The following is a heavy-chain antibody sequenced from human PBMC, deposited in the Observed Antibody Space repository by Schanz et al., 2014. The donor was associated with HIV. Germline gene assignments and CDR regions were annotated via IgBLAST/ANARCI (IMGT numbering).Heavy chain of an antibody. D-gene: IGHD3-10*01. V-gene: IGHV3-30*18. J-gene: IGHJ4*02. Sequence: QVQLVESGGGVVQPGRSLRLSCVAAGFTLSSYGMHWVRQAPGKGLEWVAFISYDGSTEYYADSVKGRFTISRDNSKNTLYLQMNSLRAEDTAVYYCAKGQRGVVRGDIDYWGQGTLVTVSS. CDR2: ISYDGSTE. CDR3: AKGQRGVVRGDIDY. CDR1: GFTLSSYG.